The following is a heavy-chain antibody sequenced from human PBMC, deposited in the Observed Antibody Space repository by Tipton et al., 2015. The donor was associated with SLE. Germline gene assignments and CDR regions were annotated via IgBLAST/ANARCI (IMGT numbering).Heavy chain of an antibody. D-gene: IGHD5-12*01. CDR1: GYSISSGYY. J-gene: IGHJ4*02. CDR3: ARLNLLDIVAGFDY. CDR2: TYASGST. Sequence: TLSLTCEVSGYSISSGYYWSWIRQPAGQRLEWIGYTYASGSTNYNFPLRGRVTISVDTSKKQFSLKLSSVTAADTAVYYCARLNLLDIVAGFDYWGQGTLVTVSS. V-gene: IGHV4-61*09.